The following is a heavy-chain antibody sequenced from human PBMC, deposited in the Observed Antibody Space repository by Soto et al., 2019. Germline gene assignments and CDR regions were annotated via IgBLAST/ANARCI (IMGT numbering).Heavy chain of an antibody. CDR2: IIPIFGTA. D-gene: IGHD5-12*01. CDR3: ARSVEMATITDAFDI. Sequence: SVKVSCKASGYTFTSYYMHWVRQAPGQGLEWMGVIIPIFGTANYAQKFQGRVTITADESTSTAYMELSSLRSEDTAVYYCARSVEMATITDAFDIWGQGTMVTVSS. J-gene: IGHJ3*02. V-gene: IGHV1-69*13. CDR1: GYTFTSYY.